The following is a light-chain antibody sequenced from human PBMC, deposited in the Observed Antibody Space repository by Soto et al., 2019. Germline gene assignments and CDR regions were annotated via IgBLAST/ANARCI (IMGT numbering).Light chain of an antibody. J-gene: IGLJ2*01. CDR2: NTY. CDR3: AAWDDSLNGVV. Sequence: QLVLTQPPSASGTPGQRVTISCSGSSSNIGSHTVNWYQQLPGTAPRLLIYNTYYRPSGVPDRFSGSKSGTSASLAISGLQSEDEADYYCAAWDDSLNGVVFGGGTKLT. CDR1: SSNIGSHT. V-gene: IGLV1-44*01.